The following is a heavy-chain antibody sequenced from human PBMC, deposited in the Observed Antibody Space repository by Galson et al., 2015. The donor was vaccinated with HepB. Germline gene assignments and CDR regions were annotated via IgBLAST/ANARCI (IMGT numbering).Heavy chain of an antibody. J-gene: IGHJ2*01. CDR1: AFTFNAYA. V-gene: IGHV3-30*04. CDR2: ISFDGSNK. D-gene: IGHD3-9*01. CDR3: ARGRKSRYFDWLLQDDWYFDL. Sequence: SLRLSCAASAFTFNAYAMHWVRQAPGKGLEWVTAISFDGSNKYYADSVKGRFTISRDNFKNTLYLQMNSLGAEDTAVYYCARGRKSRYFDWLLQDDWYFDLWGRGTLVTVSS.